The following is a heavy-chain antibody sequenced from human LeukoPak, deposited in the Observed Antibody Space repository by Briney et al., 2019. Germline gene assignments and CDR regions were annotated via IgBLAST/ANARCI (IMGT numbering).Heavy chain of an antibody. CDR3: ARLGGRMTTVTDVDY. CDR1: GYTFTGYY. V-gene: IGHV1-2*02. D-gene: IGHD4-17*01. J-gene: IGHJ4*02. CDR2: INPNSGGT. Sequence: ASVKVSCKASGYTFTGYYMHWVRQAPGQGLEWMGWINPNSGGTNYAQKFQGRVTMTRDTSISTAYMELSRLRSVDTAVYYCARLGGRMTTVTDVDYWGQGTLVTVSS.